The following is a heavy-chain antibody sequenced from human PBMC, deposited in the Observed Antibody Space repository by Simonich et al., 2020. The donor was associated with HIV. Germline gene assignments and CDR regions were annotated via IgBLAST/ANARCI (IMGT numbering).Heavy chain of an antibody. CDR3: VIYRAGYSGNHYEAFDV. Sequence: EVQLVQSGAEVKKPGATVKISCKVSGNIFPDYYIHWVQQAPGKGLEWMGLIEPEQWETNYAQKIQARVTMTDARATHTAYRELSILRSEDTAIYYCVIYRAGYSGNHYEAFDVWGHGTKVTVSA. CDR1: GNIFPDYY. V-gene: IGHV1-69-2*01. CDR2: IEPEQWET. D-gene: IGHD1-26*01. J-gene: IGHJ3*01.